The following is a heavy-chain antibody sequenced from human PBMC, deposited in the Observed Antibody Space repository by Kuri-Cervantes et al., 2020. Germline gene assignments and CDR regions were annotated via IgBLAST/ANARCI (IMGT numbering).Heavy chain of an antibody. J-gene: IGHJ5*02. V-gene: IGHV3-48*03. D-gene: IGHD6-19*01. CDR1: GFTFSSYE. Sequence: GGSLRLSCAASGFTFSSYEMNWVRQAPGKGLEWVSYISSSGSTIYYADSVKGRFTISRDNAKNSLYLQMNSLRAEDTAVYYCAKKPDGSGWYRWGQGTLVTVSS. CDR2: ISSSGSTI. CDR3: AKKPDGSGWYR.